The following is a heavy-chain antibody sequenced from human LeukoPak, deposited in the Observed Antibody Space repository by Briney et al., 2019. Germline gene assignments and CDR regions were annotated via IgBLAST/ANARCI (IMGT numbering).Heavy chain of an antibody. J-gene: IGHJ4*02. CDR1: GFSFSSYE. V-gene: IGHV3-48*03. D-gene: IGHD4/OR15-4a*01. CDR3: ASLWSSDY. Sequence: GGSLRLSCVASGFSFSSYEMDWVRQAPGKGLEWVSYISSSGSTIYYADSVKGRFTISRDNAKNSLYLQMNSLRAEDTAVYYCASLWSSDYWGQGTLVTVSS. CDR2: ISSSGSTI.